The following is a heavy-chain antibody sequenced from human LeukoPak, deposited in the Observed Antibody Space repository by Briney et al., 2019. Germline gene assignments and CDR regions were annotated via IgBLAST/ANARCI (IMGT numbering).Heavy chain of an antibody. J-gene: IGHJ4*02. CDR1: GDSISTSSSY. CDR3: AREYDYVWGSPDY. D-gene: IGHD3-16*01. Sequence: SETLSLTCSVSGDSISTSSSYWGWIRQPPGKGLEWIGSIYHSGSTYYNPSLKSRVTISVDTSKNQFSLKLSSVTAADTAVYYCAREYDYVWGSPDYWGQGTLVTVSS. CDR2: IYHSGST. V-gene: IGHV4-39*07.